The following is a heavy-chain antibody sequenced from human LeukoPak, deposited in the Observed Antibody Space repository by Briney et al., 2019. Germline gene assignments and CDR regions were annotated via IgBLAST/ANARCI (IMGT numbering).Heavy chain of an antibody. Sequence: GASVTVSCKASGYTFTSSGISWVRQAPGQGLEGMGWISTYTGYSKYAQNLQGRVTMTADTSTSTAYMELSSLRSDDTAMYYCAKNSSGGYSDYWGQGTLVTVSS. CDR3: AKNSSGGYSDY. V-gene: IGHV1-18*01. CDR1: GYTFTSSG. CDR2: ISTYTGYS. D-gene: IGHD6-19*01. J-gene: IGHJ4*02.